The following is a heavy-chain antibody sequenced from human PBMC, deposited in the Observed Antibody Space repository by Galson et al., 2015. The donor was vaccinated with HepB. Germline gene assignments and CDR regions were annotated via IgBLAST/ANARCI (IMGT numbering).Heavy chain of an antibody. CDR2: IGASGSTI. V-gene: IGHV3-48*01. D-gene: IGHD3-10*01. Sequence: SLRLSCAGSGFIFSDYSMNWVRQAPGKGLEWVPYIGASGSTIFYADSAKGRFTISRDNDKNSLYLQMNSLRAEDTAVYYCARKMSGSGTYCYDYWGQGILVTVSS. CDR3: ARKMSGSGTYCYDY. J-gene: IGHJ4*02. CDR1: GFIFSDYS.